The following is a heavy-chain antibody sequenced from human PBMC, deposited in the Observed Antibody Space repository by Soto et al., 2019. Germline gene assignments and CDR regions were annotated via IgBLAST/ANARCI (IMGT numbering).Heavy chain of an antibody. D-gene: IGHD4-17*01. V-gene: IGHV1-2*04. CDR3: ARVYGDAFDI. CDR1: GYTFTGYY. Sequence: GASVKVSCKASGYTFTGYYMHWVRQAPGQGLEWMGWINPNSGGTNYAQKFQGWVTMTRDTSISTAYMELSRLRSDDTAAYYYARVYGDAFDISGHGTMLTVSS. J-gene: IGHJ3*02. CDR2: INPNSGGT.